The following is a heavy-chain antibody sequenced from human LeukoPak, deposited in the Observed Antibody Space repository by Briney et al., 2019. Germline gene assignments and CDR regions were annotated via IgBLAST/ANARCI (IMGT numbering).Heavy chain of an antibody. CDR1: GGSFSGYY. CDR3: ARPLQAAALSAFDI. CDR2: INHSGST. J-gene: IGHJ3*02. V-gene: IGHV4-34*01. Sequence: SETLSLTCAVYGGSFSGYYWSWIRQPPGKGLEWIGEINHSGSTTYNPSLKSRVTISVDTSKNQFSLKLSSVTAADTAVYYCARPLQAAALSAFDIWGQGTMVTVSS. D-gene: IGHD2-2*01.